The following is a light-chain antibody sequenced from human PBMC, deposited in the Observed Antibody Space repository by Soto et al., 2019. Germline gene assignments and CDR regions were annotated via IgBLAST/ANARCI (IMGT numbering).Light chain of an antibody. Sequence: QSVLTQPPSVSGAPGQRVTISCTGSSSNIGAGYDVHWYQHLPGTAPQLLTYGNINRPSGVPDRFSGSRSGTSASLAISGLQAEDEADYYCQSYDRSLSGKVFGTGTKLTVL. CDR2: GNI. CDR3: QSYDRSLSGKV. V-gene: IGLV1-40*01. CDR1: SSNIGAGYD. J-gene: IGLJ1*01.